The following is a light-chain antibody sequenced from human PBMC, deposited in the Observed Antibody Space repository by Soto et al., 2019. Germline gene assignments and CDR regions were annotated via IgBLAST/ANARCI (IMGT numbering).Light chain of an antibody. J-gene: IGLJ2*01. V-gene: IGLV2-14*01. Sequence: QSALTQPASVSGSPGQSITISCTGASSDIGAYKYVSWYQQHPGKAPKLMIYEVSNRPSGVSNRFSGSKSGNTASLTISGLLAEDEADYYCCSYTSSSTLVLFGGGTKLTVL. CDR3: CSYTSSSTLVL. CDR1: SSDIGAYKY. CDR2: EVS.